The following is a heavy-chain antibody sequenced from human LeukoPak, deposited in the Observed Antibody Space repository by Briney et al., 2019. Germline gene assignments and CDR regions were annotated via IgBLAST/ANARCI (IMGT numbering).Heavy chain of an antibody. V-gene: IGHV3-23*01. CDR2: FSGSGGTT. J-gene: IGHJ4*02. D-gene: IGHD6-13*01. CDR1: GFTFSSYA. Sequence: GGSLRLSCAASGFTFSSYAMNWVRQAPGRGLEWVSGFSGSGGTTYYADSVKGRFTISRDNSKNTLYLQMNSLRAEDTAVYYCAKDGPRGNYWGQGTLVTVSS. CDR3: AKDGPRGNY.